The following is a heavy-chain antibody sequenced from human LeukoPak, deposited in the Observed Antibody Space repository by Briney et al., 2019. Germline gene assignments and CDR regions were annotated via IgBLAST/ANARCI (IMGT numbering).Heavy chain of an antibody. CDR1: GDFITAYY. CDR2: VYYSGKT. CDR3: ATEGAGSSSHLYYFDY. D-gene: IGHD6-6*01. V-gene: IGHV4-59*01. Sequence: SETLSLTCTVSGDFITAYYWSWIRQAPGKGLEWIGYVYYSGKTEYNPSLRSRVTISLEMSNHQFSLKLTSVTAADTAVYYCATEGAGSSSHLYYFDYWGQGTLVTVSS. J-gene: IGHJ4*02.